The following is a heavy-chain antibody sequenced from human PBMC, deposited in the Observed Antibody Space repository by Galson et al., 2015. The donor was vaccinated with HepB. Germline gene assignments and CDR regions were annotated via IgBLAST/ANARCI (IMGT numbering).Heavy chain of an antibody. CDR2: IYSGGST. D-gene: IGHD2-21*01. Sequence: SLRLSCAASGFTVSSNYMSWVRQAPGKVLEWVSVIYSGGSTYYADSVKGRFTISRDNSKNTLYLQMNSLRAEDTAVYYCAREGDDCGGDCPLDYWGQGTLVTVSS. CDR1: GFTVSSNY. V-gene: IGHV3-53*01. J-gene: IGHJ4*02. CDR3: AREGDDCGGDCPLDY.